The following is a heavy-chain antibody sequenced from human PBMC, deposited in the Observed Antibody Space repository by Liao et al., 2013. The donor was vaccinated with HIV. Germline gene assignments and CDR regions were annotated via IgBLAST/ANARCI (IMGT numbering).Heavy chain of an antibody. CDR3: AKDAVVRTMFGVVINPGVFEI. V-gene: IGHV4-61*02. D-gene: IGHD3-3*01. J-gene: IGHJ3*02. CDR2: LYSSGA. Sequence: QVQLQESGPGLVKPSQTLSLTCSVSGGSVGSGGDYWSWIRQPAGKGLEWIGRLYSSGADYNPSLVSRVTMSLDTSKNQFSLKLSSVTAADTAVYFCAKDAVVRTMFGVVINPGVFEIWGPGTTVTVSS. CDR1: GGSVGSGGDY.